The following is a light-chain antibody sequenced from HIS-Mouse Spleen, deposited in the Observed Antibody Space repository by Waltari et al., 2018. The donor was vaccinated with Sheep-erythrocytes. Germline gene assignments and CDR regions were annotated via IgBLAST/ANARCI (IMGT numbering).Light chain of an antibody. CDR2: DVS. CDR3: CSYAGSYNHV. CDR1: SSDGGGYNY. V-gene: IGLV2-11*01. J-gene: IGLJ1*01. Sequence: QSALTQPRSVSGSPGQSVTISCTGTSSDGGGYNYVSWYQQPPGKAPKLMIYDVSKRPSGVPDRFSGSKSGNTASLTISGLQAEDEADYYCCSYAGSYNHVFGTGTKVTVL.